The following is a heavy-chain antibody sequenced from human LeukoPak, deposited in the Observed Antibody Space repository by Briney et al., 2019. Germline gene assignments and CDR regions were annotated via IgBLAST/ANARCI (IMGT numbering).Heavy chain of an antibody. CDR3: ARDVMGLGGY. Sequence: GGSLRLSCAASGFTFSSYSMNWVRQAPGKGLEWVSSISSSSSYIYYADSVKGRFTISRDNAKNSLYLQTNSLRAEDTAVYYCARDVMGLGGYWGQGTLVTVSS. J-gene: IGHJ4*02. V-gene: IGHV3-21*01. CDR1: GFTFSSYS. CDR2: ISSSSSYI. D-gene: IGHD3-16*01.